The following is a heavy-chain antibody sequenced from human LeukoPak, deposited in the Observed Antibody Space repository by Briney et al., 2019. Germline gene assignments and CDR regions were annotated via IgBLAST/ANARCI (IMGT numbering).Heavy chain of an antibody. J-gene: IGHJ3*02. CDR3: ARGGTGATRDDTFDI. CDR1: GFSLSRYS. D-gene: IGHD1-7*01. Sequence: PGGSLRLSCTASGFSLSRYSMNWVRQAPGKGLEWVSSISSGSGHIFYADSVRGRFTISRDNAKDSLYLQMNSLRAGDAAVYYCARGGTGATRDDTFDIWGQGAMVTVSS. V-gene: IGHV3-21*06. CDR2: ISSGSGHI.